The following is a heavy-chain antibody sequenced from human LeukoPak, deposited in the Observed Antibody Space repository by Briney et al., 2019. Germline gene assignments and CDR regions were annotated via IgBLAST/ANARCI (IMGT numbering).Heavy chain of an antibody. J-gene: IGHJ3*02. Sequence: GGSLRLPCAASGFTFSSYSMNWVRQAPGKGLEWVSSISSSSSYIYYADSVKGRFTISRDNAKNSLYLQMNSLRAEDTAVYYCASGYSSGCDAFDIWGQGTMVTVSS. CDR2: ISSSSSYI. CDR1: GFTFSSYS. CDR3: ASGYSSGCDAFDI. D-gene: IGHD6-19*01. V-gene: IGHV3-21*01.